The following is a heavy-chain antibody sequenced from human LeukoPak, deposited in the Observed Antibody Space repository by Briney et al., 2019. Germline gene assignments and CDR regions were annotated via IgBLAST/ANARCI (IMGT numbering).Heavy chain of an antibody. V-gene: IGHV4-61*02. CDR3: AGIFSDRLAFDI. D-gene: IGHD3-3*02. CDR1: GGSISSGSYY. J-gene: IGHJ3*02. Sequence: SRTLSLTCTVSGGSISSGSYYWSWIRQPAGKGLEWIGRIYTSGSTNYNPSLKSRVTISVDTSKNQFSLKLSSVTAADTAVYYCAGIFSDRLAFDIWGQGTMVTVSS. CDR2: IYTSGST.